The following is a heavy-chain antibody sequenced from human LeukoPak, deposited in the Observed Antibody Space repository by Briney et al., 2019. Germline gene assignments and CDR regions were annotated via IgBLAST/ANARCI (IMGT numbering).Heavy chain of an antibody. CDR3: ARHPGGFDP. CDR1: GGPIGSSNYY. J-gene: IGHJ5*02. D-gene: IGHD1-26*01. CDR2: IYYSGST. Sequence: SETLSLTCTVSGGPIGSSNYYWGWIRQPPGKGLEWIGSIYYSGSTYYNPSLKSRVTISVDTSKNQFSLKLSSVTAADTAVYYCARHPGGFDPWGQGTLVTVPS. V-gene: IGHV4-39*01.